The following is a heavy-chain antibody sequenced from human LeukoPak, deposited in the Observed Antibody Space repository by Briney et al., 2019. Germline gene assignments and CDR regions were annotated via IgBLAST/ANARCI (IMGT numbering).Heavy chain of an antibody. D-gene: IGHD3-22*01. V-gene: IGHV1-18*01. CDR3: ARDVDYYDSSGYGL. Sequence: ASVKVSCKASGYIFTSYGISWVRQAPGQGLEWMGWISAYNGNTNYAQKLQGRVTMTTDTSTSTAYMELRSLRSDDTAVYYCARDVDYYDSSGYGLWGQGTLVTVSS. CDR2: ISAYNGNT. CDR1: GYIFTSYG. J-gene: IGHJ4*02.